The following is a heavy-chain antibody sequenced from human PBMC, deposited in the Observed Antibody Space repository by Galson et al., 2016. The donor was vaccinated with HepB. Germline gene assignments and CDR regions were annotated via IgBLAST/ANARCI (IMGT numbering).Heavy chain of an antibody. D-gene: IGHD3-10*01. CDR2: INAGIGSK. Sequence: SVKVSCKASGYTFSNYAIHWVRQAPGQRLEWMAWINAGIGSKKHAQKFQGRVTITRDTSATTAYMELSNLRSEDTAIYSCARDVSARRGFDIWGQGTKVTVTS. V-gene: IGHV1-3*01. CDR1: GYTFSNYA. J-gene: IGHJ3*02. CDR3: ARDVSARRGFDI.